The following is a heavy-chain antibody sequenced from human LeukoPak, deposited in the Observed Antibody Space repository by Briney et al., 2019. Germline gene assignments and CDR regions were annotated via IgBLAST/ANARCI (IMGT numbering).Heavy chain of an antibody. Sequence: PSETLSLTRAVYGGSLSGFYWSWIRQSPGKGLEWIGEINQSGSTNYNPSLKSRVTISVDTSKNQFSLKLSSVTAADTAVYYCASRLSPNVVVVAAQGYAFDYWGQGTLVTVSS. V-gene: IGHV4-34*01. CDR1: GGSLSGFY. D-gene: IGHD2-15*01. J-gene: IGHJ4*02. CDR2: INQSGST. CDR3: ASRLSPNVVVVAAQGYAFDY.